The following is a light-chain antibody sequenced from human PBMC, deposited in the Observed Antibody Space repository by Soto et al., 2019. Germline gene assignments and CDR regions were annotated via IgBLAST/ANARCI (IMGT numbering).Light chain of an antibody. CDR1: SSDVGSYNL. V-gene: IGLV2-23*02. CDR3: CSYAGSRTSLYV. CDR2: EVS. J-gene: IGLJ1*01. Sequence: QSVLTQPASVSGSPGQSITISCTGTSSDVGSYNLVSWYQQHPGKAPKLMIYEVSKRPSGVSNRFSGSKSGNTASLTISGLQAEDEADYYCCSYAGSRTSLYVFGTGTKLTVL.